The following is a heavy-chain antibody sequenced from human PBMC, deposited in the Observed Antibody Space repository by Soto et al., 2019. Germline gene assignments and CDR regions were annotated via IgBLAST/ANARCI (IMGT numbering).Heavy chain of an antibody. CDR2: IVVGSGNT. Sequence: SVKVSCKASGYTLTDNYMHWVREAPGQRLEWIGWIVVGSGNTNYAQKFQERVTITRDMSTSTAYMELSSLRSEDTAVYYCAADRYSGYDFGYYYGMDVWGQGTTVTVSS. CDR1: GYTLTDNY. J-gene: IGHJ6*02. V-gene: IGHV1-58*02. CDR3: AADRYSGYDFGYYYGMDV. D-gene: IGHD5-12*01.